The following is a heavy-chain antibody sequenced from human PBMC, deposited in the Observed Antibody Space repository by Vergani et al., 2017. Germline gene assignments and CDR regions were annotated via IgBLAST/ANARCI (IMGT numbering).Heavy chain of an antibody. J-gene: IGHJ3*02. V-gene: IGHV3-9*01. CDR3: AKDPHSRSSTSVRNAFDI. CDR1: GFTFDDYA. CDR2: ISWNSGSI. D-gene: IGHD2-2*01. Sequence: EVQLVESGGGLVQPGRSLRLSCAASGFTFDDYAMHWVRQAPGKGLEWVSGISWNSGSIGYADSVKGRFTISRDNAKNSLYLQMNSLRAEDTALYYCAKDPHSRSSTSVRNAFDIWGQVTMVTVSS.